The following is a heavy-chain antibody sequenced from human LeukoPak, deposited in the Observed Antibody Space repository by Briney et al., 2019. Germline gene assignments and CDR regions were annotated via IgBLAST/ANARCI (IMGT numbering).Heavy chain of an antibody. D-gene: IGHD1-26*01. CDR2: INPSGGST. V-gene: IGHV1-46*01. CDR3: VRGGVEWELPQGDAFDI. J-gene: IGHJ3*02. CDR1: GGTFSSYP. Sequence: GASVKVSCKVSGGTFSSYPISWVRQAPGQGLEWMGIINPSGGSTSYAQKFQGRVTMTRDTSTSTVYMELSSLRSEDTAVYYCVRGGVEWELPQGDAFDIWGQGTMVTVSS.